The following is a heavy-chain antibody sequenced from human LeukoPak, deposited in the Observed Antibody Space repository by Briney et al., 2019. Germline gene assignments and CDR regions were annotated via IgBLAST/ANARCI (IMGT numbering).Heavy chain of an antibody. CDR3: ASSLWGYSST. CDR1: GGSISSYY. Sequence: SETLSLTCTVSGGSISSYYWNWIRQPPGKGLEWIGYIYYSGSTNYNPSLKSRVTISVDTSKNQFSLKLSSVTAADTAVYYCASSLWGYSSTWGQGTLVTVSS. CDR2: IYYSGST. J-gene: IGHJ5*02. D-gene: IGHD6-19*01. V-gene: IGHV4-59*01.